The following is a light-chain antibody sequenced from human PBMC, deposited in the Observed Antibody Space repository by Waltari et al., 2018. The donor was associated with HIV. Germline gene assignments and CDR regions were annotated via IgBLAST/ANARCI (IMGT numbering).Light chain of an antibody. V-gene: IGKV3D-15*01. CDR1: QSLSTD. CDR2: GAS. Sequence: EIVMTQSPATLSVSPGERATLSCRASQSLSTDLAWYQQRPGQAPRLRIYGASTRATGIPPMFSGSGSGTEFTLTISSLQSEDFAVYCCQQYYNWPGTFGQGTKVEIK. CDR3: QQYYNWPGT. J-gene: IGKJ1*01.